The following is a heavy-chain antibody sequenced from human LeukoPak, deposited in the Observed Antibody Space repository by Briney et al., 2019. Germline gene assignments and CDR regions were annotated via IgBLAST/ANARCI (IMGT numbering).Heavy chain of an antibody. V-gene: IGHV4-39*01. D-gene: IGHD3-10*01. Sequence: SETLSLTCTVSGDSISTSNSYWGWIRQPPGKGLDWIGSIYYSGSTYYNPSLKSRVTISVDTSKSQFSLNLSSVTAADTAVYYCARLRPYHYGYMDVWGKGTTVT. CDR3: ARLRPYHYGYMDV. CDR1: GDSISTSNSY. J-gene: IGHJ6*03. CDR2: IYYSGST.